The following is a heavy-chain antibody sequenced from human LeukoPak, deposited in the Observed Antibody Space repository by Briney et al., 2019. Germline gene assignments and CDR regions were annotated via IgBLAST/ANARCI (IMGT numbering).Heavy chain of an antibody. CDR1: GYTLTELS. J-gene: IGHJ4*02. CDR3: ATGLYYGSGSYQSPT. CDR2: FDPEDGET. Sequence: ASVKVSCKVSGYTLTELSMHWVRQAPGKGLEWMGGFDPEDGETIYAQKFQGRVTMTEDTSTDTAYMELSSLRSEDTAVYYCATGLYYGSGSYQSPTRGQGTLVTVSS. D-gene: IGHD3-10*01. V-gene: IGHV1-24*01.